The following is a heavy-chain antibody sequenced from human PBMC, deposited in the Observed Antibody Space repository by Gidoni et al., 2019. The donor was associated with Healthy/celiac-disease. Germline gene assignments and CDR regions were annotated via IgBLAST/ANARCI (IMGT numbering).Heavy chain of an antibody. CDR1: GYTFTGYY. CDR3: ARVSPPTYYYDSSGNDAFDI. CDR2: INPNSGGT. D-gene: IGHD3-22*01. J-gene: IGHJ3*02. Sequence: QVQLVQSGAEVKKPGASVKVSCKASGYTFTGYYMHWVRQAPGQGLEWMGWINPNSGGTNYAQKFQGWVTMTRDTSISTAYMELSRLRSDDTAVYYCARVSPPTYYYDSSGNDAFDIWGQGTMVTVSS. V-gene: IGHV1-2*04.